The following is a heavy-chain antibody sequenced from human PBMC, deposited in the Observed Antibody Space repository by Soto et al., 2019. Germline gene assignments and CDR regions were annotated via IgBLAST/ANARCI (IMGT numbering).Heavy chain of an antibody. CDR3: SRWYYDFWSGFFTHYFDP. CDR1: GGSLSPDY. V-gene: IGHV4-34*01. CDR2: INHSGST. D-gene: IGHD3-3*01. J-gene: IGHJ5*02. Sequence: QVQLQQWGAGLLKPSETLSLTCGVYGGSLSPDYWSWNRQTPGKGLEWIAEINHSGSTKYNPSIASRVTISIDTSNNQFSLKLRSVTAADTAVYYCSRWYYDFWSGFFTHYFDPWGQGTQVTVSS.